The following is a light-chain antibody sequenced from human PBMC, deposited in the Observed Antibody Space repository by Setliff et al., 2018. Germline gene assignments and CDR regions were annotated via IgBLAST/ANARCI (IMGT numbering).Light chain of an antibody. Sequence: QAALTQPRSVSGSPGQSVTISCSGTSSDVGRYNYVSWYQQHPGKAPKLMIYDVSTRPSGVPDRFSGSKSGNTASLTISGLQVEDEADYYCCSFTGHSYDFGTGTKVTV. CDR1: SSDVGRYNY. J-gene: IGLJ1*01. V-gene: IGLV2-11*01. CDR3: CSFTGHSYD. CDR2: DVS.